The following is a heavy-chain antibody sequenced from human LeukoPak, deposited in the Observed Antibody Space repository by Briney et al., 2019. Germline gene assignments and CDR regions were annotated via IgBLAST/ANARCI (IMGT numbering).Heavy chain of an antibody. V-gene: IGHV3-23*01. CDR3: AKGIYSSGWSYFDY. CDR2: VTGSGGST. J-gene: IGHJ4*01. Sequence: PGGSLRLSCAASGFTFSTYAMSWVRQAPGQGLEWVSGVTGSGGSTYYADSVKGRFTISRDNSKNTLYLQINSLRVEDTAVYYCAKGIYSSGWSYFDYWGHGTLVTVSS. CDR1: GFTFSTYA. D-gene: IGHD6-19*01.